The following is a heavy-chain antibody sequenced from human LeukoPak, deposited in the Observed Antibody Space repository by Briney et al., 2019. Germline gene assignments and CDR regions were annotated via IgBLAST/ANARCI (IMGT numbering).Heavy chain of an antibody. V-gene: IGHV4-59*12. CDR1: GGSISSYY. J-gene: IGHJ5*02. Sequence: PSETLSLTCTVSGGSISSYYWSWIRQPPGKGLEWIGYIYYSGSTKYNPSLKSRVTISVDTSKNQFSLKLTSVTAADTAVYYCARWSDGSSAYYGPWGRGTLVTVSS. CDR3: ARWSDGSSAYYGP. D-gene: IGHD3-22*01. CDR2: IYYSGST.